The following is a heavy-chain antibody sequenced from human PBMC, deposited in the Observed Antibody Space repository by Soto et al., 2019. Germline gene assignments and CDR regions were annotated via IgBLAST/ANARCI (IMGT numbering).Heavy chain of an antibody. D-gene: IGHD2-21*02. J-gene: IGHJ4*02. CDR3: ARDSSPYCGGDCYSSFDY. Sequence: EVQLVESGGGLVKPGGSLRLSCAASGFTFSSYSMNWVRQAPGKGLEWVSSISSSSSYVYYADSVKGRFTISRDNAKNSRYLQMNSLRAEDTAVYYCARDSSPYCGGDCYSSFDYWGQGTLVTVSS. CDR1: GFTFSSYS. CDR2: ISSSSSYV. V-gene: IGHV3-21*01.